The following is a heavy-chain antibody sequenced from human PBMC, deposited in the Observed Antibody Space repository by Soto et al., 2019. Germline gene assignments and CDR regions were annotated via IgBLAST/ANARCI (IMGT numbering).Heavy chain of an antibody. Sequence: SETLSLTXTVSGGSISSYYWSWIRQPPGKGLEWIGYIYYSGSTNYNPSLKSRVTISVDTSKNQFSLKLSSVTAADTAVYYCARHWGGSSWYGYYFDYWGQGTLVTVSS. D-gene: IGHD6-13*01. CDR2: IYYSGST. CDR3: ARHWGGSSWYGYYFDY. J-gene: IGHJ4*02. CDR1: GGSISSYY. V-gene: IGHV4-59*08.